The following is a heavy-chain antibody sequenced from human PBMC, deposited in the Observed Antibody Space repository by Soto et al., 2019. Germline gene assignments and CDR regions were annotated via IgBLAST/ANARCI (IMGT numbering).Heavy chain of an antibody. J-gene: IGHJ4*02. D-gene: IGHD2-21*02. V-gene: IGHV1-3*01. CDR2: INAGNGNT. CDR1: GYTFTSYA. CDR3: ARDRDSNLDY. Sequence: ASVKVSCKASGYTFTSYAMHWVRQAPGQRLEWMGWINAGNGNTKYAQNFQSRATLTTDTSTSTAYMELRSLRSDDTAVYYCARDRDSNLDYWGQGTLPTVSS.